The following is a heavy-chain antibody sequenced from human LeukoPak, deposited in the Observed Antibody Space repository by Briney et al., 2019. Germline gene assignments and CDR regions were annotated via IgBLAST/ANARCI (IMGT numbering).Heavy chain of an antibody. V-gene: IGHV4-39*07. D-gene: IGHD3-16*02. CDR2: IYYSGST. Sequence: SGPTLVNPRQTLTLTCTLSGFSLSTSGMCVSWIRQPPGKGLEWIGSIYYSGSTYYNPSLKSRVTISVDTSKNQFSLKLSSVTAADTAVYYCARETEYYDYVWGSYRPHASFDYWGQGTLLTVSS. J-gene: IGHJ4*02. CDR1: GFSLSTSGMC. CDR3: ARETEYYDYVWGSYRPHASFDY.